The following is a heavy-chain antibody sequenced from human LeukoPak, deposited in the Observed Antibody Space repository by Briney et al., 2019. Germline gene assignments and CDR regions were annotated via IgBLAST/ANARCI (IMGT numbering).Heavy chain of an antibody. D-gene: IGHD6-19*01. CDR3: ARRPAGAAGLFFDY. V-gene: IGHV5-51*01. CDR1: GYNFTTYW. Sequence: GESLKISCKASGYNFTTYWIAWVRQMPGKGLVCMGIIYPDDSDTRYSPTFQGQVSISADKSTSTAYLQWSSLKAPDTAMYYCARRPAGAAGLFFDYWGQGALITVSS. J-gene: IGHJ4*02. CDR2: IYPDDSDT.